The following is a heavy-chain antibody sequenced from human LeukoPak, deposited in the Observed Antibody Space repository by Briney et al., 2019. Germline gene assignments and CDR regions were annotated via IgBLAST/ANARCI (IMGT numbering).Heavy chain of an antibody. CDR3: ARDLWYYYDSSGYFASDY. CDR1: GFTFSSYW. V-gene: IGHV3-7*01. D-gene: IGHD3-22*01. Sequence: GGSLRLSCAASGFTFSSYWMSWVRQAPGKGLEWVANIKQDGSEKYYVDSVKGRSTISRDNAKNSLYLQMNSLRAEDTAVYYCARDLWYYYDSSGYFASDYWGQGTLVTVSS. CDR2: IKQDGSEK. J-gene: IGHJ4*02.